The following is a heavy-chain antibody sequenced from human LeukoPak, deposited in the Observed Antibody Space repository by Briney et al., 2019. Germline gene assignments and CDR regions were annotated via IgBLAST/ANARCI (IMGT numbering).Heavy chain of an antibody. CDR2: ISWNSGSM. Sequence: SGGSLRLSCAASGFTFDDYVMHWVRQAPGKGLEWVSGISWNSGSMGYADSVKGRFTISRDNAKNSLYLQMNSLRAEDTALYYCANSAAIEPLNGAFDIWGQGTMVTVSS. D-gene: IGHD6-25*01. CDR3: ANSAAIEPLNGAFDI. V-gene: IGHV3-9*01. J-gene: IGHJ3*02. CDR1: GFTFDDYV.